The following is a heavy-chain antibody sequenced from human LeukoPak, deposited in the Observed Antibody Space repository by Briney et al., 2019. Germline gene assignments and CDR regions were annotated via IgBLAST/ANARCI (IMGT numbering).Heavy chain of an antibody. Sequence: ASVTVSCKASGYTFTSYYMHWVRQAPGQGLEWMGIINPSGGSTSYAQKFQGRVTMTRDTSTSTVYMELSSLRSEDTAVYYCARVSVVATIWGAFDYWGQGTLVTVSS. D-gene: IGHD5-12*01. V-gene: IGHV1-46*01. J-gene: IGHJ4*02. CDR2: INPSGGST. CDR3: ARVSVVATIWGAFDY. CDR1: GYTFTSYY.